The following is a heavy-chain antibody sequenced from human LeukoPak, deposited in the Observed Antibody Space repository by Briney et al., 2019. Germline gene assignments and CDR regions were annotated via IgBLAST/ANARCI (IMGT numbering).Heavy chain of an antibody. J-gene: IGHJ4*02. CDR3: AREYCSGGSCYPNVFDY. Sequence: GASVKVSCKASGGTFSSYAISWVRQAPGQGLEWMGRIIPILGIANYAQKFQGRVTITADKSTSTAYMELSSLRSEDTAVYYCAREYCSGGSCYPNVFDYWGQGTLVTVSS. CDR2: IIPILGIA. D-gene: IGHD2-15*01. CDR1: GGTFSSYA. V-gene: IGHV1-69*04.